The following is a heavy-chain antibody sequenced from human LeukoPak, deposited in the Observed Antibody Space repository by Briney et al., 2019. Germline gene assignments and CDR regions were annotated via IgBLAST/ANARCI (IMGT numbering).Heavy chain of an antibody. J-gene: IGHJ3*02. CDR1: GFTVSSNY. V-gene: IGHV3-66*02. Sequence: GGSLRLSCAASGFTVSSNYMSWVRQAPGKGLEWVSVIYSGGSTYYAESVKGRFTISRDNSKNTLYLQMNSLRAEDTAVYYCARDLDGAFDIWGQGTMVTVSS. CDR2: IYSGGST. CDR3: ARDLDGAFDI.